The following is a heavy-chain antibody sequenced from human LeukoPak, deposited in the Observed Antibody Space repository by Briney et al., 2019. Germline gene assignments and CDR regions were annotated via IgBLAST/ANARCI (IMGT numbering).Heavy chain of an antibody. CDR3: TRGSSISAQGDT. CDR2: ISAFNYII. CDR1: GYSFSHYG. Sequence: ASVKVSCKTSGYSFSHYGISWWRQAPGQGLEWVGWISAFNYIIEYAQKFQGRVTMTQNTATSTAYMELRSLTSDDTAVFYCTRGSSISAQGDTWGQGTLVSVSS. D-gene: IGHD3-16*01. J-gene: IGHJ4*02. V-gene: IGHV1-18*01.